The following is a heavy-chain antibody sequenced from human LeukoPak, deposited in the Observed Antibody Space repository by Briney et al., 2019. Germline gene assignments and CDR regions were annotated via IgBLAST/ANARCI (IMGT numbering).Heavy chain of an antibody. J-gene: IGHJ6*03. D-gene: IGHD1-14*01. Sequence: GGSLRLSCAASGFTLSSYAMHWVRQAPGKGLEWVAVISYDGSNKYYADSVKGRFTISRDNSKNTLYLQMNSLRAEDTAVYYCAKGGTRAPYCYMDVWGKGTTVTVSS. CDR3: AKGGTRAPYCYMDV. V-gene: IGHV3-30-3*01. CDR2: ISYDGSNK. CDR1: GFTLSSYA.